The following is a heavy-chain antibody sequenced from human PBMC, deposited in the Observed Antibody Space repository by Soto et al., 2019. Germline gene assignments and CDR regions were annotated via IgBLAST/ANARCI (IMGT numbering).Heavy chain of an antibody. Sequence: EVQLVESGGGLVQPGGSLRLSCAASGFTFSSYAMHWVRQAPGKGLEYVSAISSNGGSTYYANSVKGRFTISRDNSKNTLYLQMGSLRAEDMAVYYCAREGSGRNDDFDIWGQGTIVTVSS. J-gene: IGHJ3*02. D-gene: IGHD6-19*01. CDR2: ISSNGGST. CDR1: GFTFSSYA. V-gene: IGHV3-64*01. CDR3: AREGSGRNDDFDI.